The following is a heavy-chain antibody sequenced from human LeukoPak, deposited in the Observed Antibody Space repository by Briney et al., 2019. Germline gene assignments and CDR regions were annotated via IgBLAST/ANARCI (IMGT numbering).Heavy chain of an antibody. Sequence: SVKVSCKASGYTFTSYGISWVRQAPGQGLEWMGRIIPILGIANYAQKFQGRVTITADKSTSTAYMELSSLRSEDTAVYYCARDLGMTGIAAAGTTQGDYWGQGTLVTVSS. D-gene: IGHD6-13*01. V-gene: IGHV1-69*04. CDR3: ARDLGMTGIAAAGTTQGDY. CDR1: GYTFTSYG. J-gene: IGHJ4*02. CDR2: IIPILGIA.